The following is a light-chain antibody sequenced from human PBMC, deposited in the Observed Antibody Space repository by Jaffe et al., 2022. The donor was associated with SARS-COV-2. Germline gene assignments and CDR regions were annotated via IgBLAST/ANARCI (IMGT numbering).Light chain of an antibody. V-gene: IGKV1-39*01. J-gene: IGKJ5*01. CDR3: QQTYSTPIT. CDR1: QNIGSS. Sequence: DVQMTQSPSSLSASVGDRVTITCRASQNIGSSLNWYQQSPGKAPKLLIYTVSNLRGGVPSRFSGSGSGTDFTLTITSLQPEDFATYFCQQTYSTPITFGQGTRLEIK. CDR2: TVS.